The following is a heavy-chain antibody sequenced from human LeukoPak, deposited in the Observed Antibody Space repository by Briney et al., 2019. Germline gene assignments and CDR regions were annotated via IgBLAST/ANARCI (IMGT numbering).Heavy chain of an antibody. CDR3: ARDEVRARLYYYGMDV. V-gene: IGHV1-2*02. CDR1: GYTFTGYY. Sequence: ASVTVSCKASGYTFTGYYMHWVRQAPGQGLEWMGWINPNSGGTNYALKFQGRVTMTRDTSISTAYMELSRLRSDDTAVYYCARDEVRARLYYYGMDVWGQGTTVTVSS. J-gene: IGHJ6*02. CDR2: INPNSGGT. D-gene: IGHD2-2*01.